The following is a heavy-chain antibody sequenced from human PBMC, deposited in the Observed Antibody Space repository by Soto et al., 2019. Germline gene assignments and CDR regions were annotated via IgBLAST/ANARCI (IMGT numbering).Heavy chain of an antibody. V-gene: IGHV1-69*12. D-gene: IGHD5-12*01. Sequence: QVQLVQSGAEVKKPGSSVTVSCKASGGTFCSYTISWVRQAPGQGLEWMGGIIPIFGTANYAQKFQGRVTITADESTSTAYMELSSLRSEGTAVDYCARGNHRWLQLWYFDLWGRGTLVTVSS. CDR2: IIPIFGTA. CDR1: GGTFCSYT. J-gene: IGHJ2*01. CDR3: ARGNHRWLQLWYFDL.